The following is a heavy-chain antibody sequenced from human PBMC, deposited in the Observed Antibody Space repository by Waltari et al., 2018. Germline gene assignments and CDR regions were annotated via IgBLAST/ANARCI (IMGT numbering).Heavy chain of an antibody. CDR3: AKGGLASTYYYSPMDV. J-gene: IGHJ6*02. CDR2: ISYEGSNQ. D-gene: IGHD3-22*01. V-gene: IGHV3-30*18. Sequence: QVHLAESGGGVVQPGRSLRLSCVTSGFTFSDYGMHWVHQTPGKGLEWVAMISYEGSNQYYADSVKGRFTISRDNFKHTLYLQISSLTTNDTGVYYCAKGGLASTYYYSPMDVWGHGTSVTVSS. CDR1: GFTFSDYG.